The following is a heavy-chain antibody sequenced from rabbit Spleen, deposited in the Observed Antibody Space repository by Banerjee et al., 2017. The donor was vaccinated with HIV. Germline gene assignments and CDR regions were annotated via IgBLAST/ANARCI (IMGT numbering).Heavy chain of an antibody. Sequence: QSLEESGGGLVKPEGSLTLTCKASGFSFSDRDVMCWVRQAPGKGLEWIACINTATGKAVYASWAKGRFTISKTSSTTVTLQMTSLTAADTATYFCARDGAGGSYFALWGPGTLVTVS. D-gene: IGHD8-1*01. CDR3: ARDGAGGSYFAL. CDR2: INTATGKA. V-gene: IGHV1S40*01. J-gene: IGHJ4*01. CDR1: GFSFSDRDV.